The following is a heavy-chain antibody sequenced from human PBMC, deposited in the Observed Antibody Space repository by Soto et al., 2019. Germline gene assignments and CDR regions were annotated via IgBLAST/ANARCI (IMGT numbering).Heavy chain of an antibody. CDR1: GDSVSSNSAA. V-gene: IGHV6-1*01. CDR2: TYYRSKWYN. CDR3: ARFPVDSSRNNYYYYGMDV. D-gene: IGHD6-13*01. J-gene: IGHJ6*02. Sequence: QTLSLTCAISGDSVSSNSAAWNWIRQSPSRGLEWLGRTYYRSKWYNDYAVSVKSRITINPDTSKNQFSLQLNSVTPEDTAVYYCARFPVDSSRNNYYYYGMDVWGQGTTVTVSS.